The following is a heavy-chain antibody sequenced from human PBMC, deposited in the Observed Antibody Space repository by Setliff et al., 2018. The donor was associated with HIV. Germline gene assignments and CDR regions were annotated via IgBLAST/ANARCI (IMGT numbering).Heavy chain of an antibody. J-gene: IGHJ6*03. V-gene: IGHV1-8*03. CDR2: MNPNSGNT. CDR1: GYTFTSYD. D-gene: IGHD1-26*01. Sequence: GASVKVSCKASGYTFTSYDINWVRQATGQGLEWMGWMNPNSGNTGYAQKFQGRVTITRNTSISTAYMELSSLRSEDTAVYYCAREGRVREVGETIQYYNYMDVWGKGTTVTVSS. CDR3: AREGRVREVGETIQYYNYMDV.